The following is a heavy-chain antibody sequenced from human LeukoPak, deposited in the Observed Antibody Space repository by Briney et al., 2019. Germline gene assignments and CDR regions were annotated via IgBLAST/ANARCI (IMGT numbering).Heavy chain of an antibody. Sequence: AGGSLRLSCAASGFTFSSYAMSWVRQAPGKGLEWVSAISGSGGSTYCADSVKGRFTLSRDNSKTTLYLQMNSLRAEDTAVYYCAKDSLGVVVAATALDYWGQGTLVTVSS. CDR2: ISGSGGST. V-gene: IGHV3-23*01. D-gene: IGHD2-15*01. J-gene: IGHJ4*02. CDR1: GFTFSSYA. CDR3: AKDSLGVVVAATALDY.